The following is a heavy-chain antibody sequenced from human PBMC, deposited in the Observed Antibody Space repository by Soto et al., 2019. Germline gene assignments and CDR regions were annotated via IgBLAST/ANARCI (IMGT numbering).Heavy chain of an antibody. CDR3: AKAGRYSSSWDGGVYYGMDV. Sequence: GGSLRLSCAASGFTFSSYGMHWVRQAPGKGLEWVAVISYDGSNKYYADSVKGRFTISRDNSKNTLYLQMNSLRAEDTGVYYRAKAGRYSSSWDGGVYYGMDVWGQGTTVTVSS. V-gene: IGHV3-30*18. D-gene: IGHD6-13*01. J-gene: IGHJ6*02. CDR2: ISYDGSNK. CDR1: GFTFSSYG.